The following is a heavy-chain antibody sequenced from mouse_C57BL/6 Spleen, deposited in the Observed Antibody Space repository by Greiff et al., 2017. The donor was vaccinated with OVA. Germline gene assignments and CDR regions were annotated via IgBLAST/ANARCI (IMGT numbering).Heavy chain of an antibody. Sequence: DVKLVESGGGLVKPGGSLKLSCAASGFTFSDYGMHWVRQAPEKGLEWVAYISSGSSTIYYADTVKGRFTISRDNAKNTLFLQMTSLRSEDTAMYYCARDYYGSSFLLDYWGQGTTLTVSS. J-gene: IGHJ2*01. D-gene: IGHD1-1*01. CDR1: GFTFSDYG. V-gene: IGHV5-17*01. CDR3: ARDYYGSSFLLDY. CDR2: ISSGSSTI.